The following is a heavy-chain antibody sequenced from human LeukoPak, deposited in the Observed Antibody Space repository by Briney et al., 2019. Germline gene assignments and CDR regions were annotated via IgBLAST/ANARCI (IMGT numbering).Heavy chain of an antibody. CDR2: ITWDGGST. J-gene: IGHJ5*02. V-gene: IGHV3-43D*03. D-gene: IGHD6-19*01. CDR3: AKDIHIGHGSGWPES. CDR1: GFTFSNYS. Sequence: GGSLRLSCAASGFTFSNYSMNWVRQAPGKGLEWVSHITWDGGSTYYAGSVKGRFTISRDNSKNSLYLQMNSLGAEDTALYYCAKDIHIGHGSGWPESWGQGTLVTVSS.